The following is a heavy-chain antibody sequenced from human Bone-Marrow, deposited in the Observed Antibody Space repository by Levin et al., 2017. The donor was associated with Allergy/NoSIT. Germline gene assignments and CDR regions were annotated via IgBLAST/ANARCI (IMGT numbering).Heavy chain of an antibody. CDR3: VRSPVSHYSYYYYMDV. CDR2: MYWHGNT. D-gene: IGHD3-16*01. V-gene: IGHV4-39*01. J-gene: IGHJ6*03. Sequence: SETLSLTCAVSGASISRGDYYWGWIRQPPGKGLEWIGLMYWHGNTYYNPSLRSRVTLSVDTSKNQLSLSLSSVSATDTARYYCVRSPVSHYSYYYYMDVWGEGTTVTVSS. CDR1: GASISRGDYY.